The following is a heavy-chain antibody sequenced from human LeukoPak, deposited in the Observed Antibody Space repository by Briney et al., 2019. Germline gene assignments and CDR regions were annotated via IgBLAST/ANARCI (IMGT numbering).Heavy chain of an antibody. D-gene: IGHD1-26*01. Sequence: PGGSLRLSCAASGFTFNTYAMNWVRQAPGKGLEWVSSISSSSSSTYYADSVKGRFTISRDNAKSSLSLQMNSLGVDDTALYYCARKYSGNHSLDYWGQGTLVTVSS. CDR3: ARKYSGNHSLDY. CDR1: GFTFNTYA. CDR2: ISSSSSST. J-gene: IGHJ4*02. V-gene: IGHV3-21*01.